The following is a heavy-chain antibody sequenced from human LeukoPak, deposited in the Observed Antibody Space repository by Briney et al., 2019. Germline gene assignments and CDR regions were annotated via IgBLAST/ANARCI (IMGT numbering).Heavy chain of an antibody. V-gene: IGHV4-30-4*08. D-gene: IGHD2-15*01. CDR1: GGSISSGDYY. CDR3: ARVMRDLGYCSGGSCLVDY. Sequence: PSESLSLTCTVSGGSISSGDYYWSWIRQPPGKGLEWIGYIYYSGSTYYNPSLKSRVTISVDTSKNQFSLKLSSVTAADTAVYYCARVMRDLGYCSGGSCLVDYWGQGTLVTVSS. J-gene: IGHJ4*02. CDR2: IYYSGST.